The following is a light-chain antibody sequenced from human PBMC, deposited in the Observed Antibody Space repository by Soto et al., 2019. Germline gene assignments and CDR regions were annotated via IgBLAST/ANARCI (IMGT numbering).Light chain of an antibody. CDR3: SSYTSSSTYV. Sequence: QSVLTQPASVSGSPGQSITISCTGTGSDVGGYDYVSWYQHHPGKAPKVMIYEVTNRPSGVSNRFSGSKSGNTASLTISGLLAEDEADYYCSSYTSSSTYVFGPGTKVTGL. CDR2: EVT. V-gene: IGLV2-14*01. CDR1: GSDVGGYDY. J-gene: IGLJ1*01.